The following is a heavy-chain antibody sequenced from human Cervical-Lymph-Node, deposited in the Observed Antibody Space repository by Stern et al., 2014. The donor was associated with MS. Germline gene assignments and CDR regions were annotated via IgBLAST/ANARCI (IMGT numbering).Heavy chain of an antibody. J-gene: IGHJ5*02. D-gene: IGHD6-19*01. CDR1: GDSISNYY. CDR3: ARPYSSGWYRFDP. V-gene: IGHV4-59*01. Sequence: VQLVESGPGLVKPSETLSLTCTVSGDSISNYYWSWIRQPPGKGLERIGYSYYSGSTNYNPSLKSRATISIDTSKNQFSLKLTSVTAADTAVYYCARPYSSGWYRFDPWGQGTLVTVSS. CDR2: SYYSGST.